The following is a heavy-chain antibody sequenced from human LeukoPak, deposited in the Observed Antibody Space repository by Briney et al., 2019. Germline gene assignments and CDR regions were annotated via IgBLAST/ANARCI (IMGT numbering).Heavy chain of an antibody. Sequence: GGSLRLSCAASGFSLSSYWMTWVRQAPGKGLEWVANIKQDGSEIYYVDSMRGRFTISRDNAKNSLYLQMNSLRAEDTAIYYCAKDSRGSYGFDYWGQGTLVTVSS. V-gene: IGHV3-7*01. D-gene: IGHD1-26*01. CDR2: IKQDGSEI. CDR3: AKDSRGSYGFDY. CDR1: GFSLSSYW. J-gene: IGHJ4*02.